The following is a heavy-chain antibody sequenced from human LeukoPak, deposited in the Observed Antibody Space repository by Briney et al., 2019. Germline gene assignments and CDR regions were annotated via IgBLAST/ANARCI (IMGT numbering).Heavy chain of an antibody. Sequence: PGGSLRLSCAASGFTFSSYWMSWVRQAPGKGLEWVANIKQDGSEKYYVDSVKGRFTISRDNAKNPLYLQMNSLRAEDTAVYYCARRAAAGVNYFDYWGQGTLVTVSS. J-gene: IGHJ4*02. CDR2: IKQDGSEK. CDR1: GFTFSSYW. V-gene: IGHV3-7*01. D-gene: IGHD6-13*01. CDR3: ARRAAAGVNYFDY.